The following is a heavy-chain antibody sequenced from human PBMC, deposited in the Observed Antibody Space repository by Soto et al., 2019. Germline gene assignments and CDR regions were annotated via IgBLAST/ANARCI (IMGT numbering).Heavy chain of an antibody. CDR1: GGSISSYY. CDR2: IYYSGIT. V-gene: IGHV4-59*01. CDR3: ARGAGVYYFAY. Sequence: NPSETLSLTCTVSGGSISSYYWSWIRQPPGKGLEWIGYIYYSGITDYNPSLKSRVTISVDTSKSQFSLKLSSVTAADTAVYYCARGAGVYYFAYWGQGTLVTVS. J-gene: IGHJ4*02. D-gene: IGHD3-3*01.